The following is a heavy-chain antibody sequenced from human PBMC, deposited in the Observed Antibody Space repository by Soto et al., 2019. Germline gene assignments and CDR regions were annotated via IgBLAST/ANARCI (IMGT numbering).Heavy chain of an antibody. CDR2: IYYSGSS. D-gene: IGHD6-13*01. CDR1: GGSISSSSYY. V-gene: IGHV4-39*01. CDR3: ARRGGVAEAIWGY. J-gene: IGHJ4*02. Sequence: QLQLQESGPGLVKPSETLSLTCTVSGGSISSSSYYWGWIRQPPGKGLEWIGSIYYSGSSYYNPSLKSRVTISVDTSKNQFSLKLSSVTAADTAVYYCARRGGVAEAIWGYWGQGTLVTVSS.